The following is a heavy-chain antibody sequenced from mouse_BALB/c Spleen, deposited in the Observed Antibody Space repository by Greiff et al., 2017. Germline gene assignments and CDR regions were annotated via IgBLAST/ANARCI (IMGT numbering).Heavy chain of an antibody. V-gene: IGHV1-87*01. CDR3: AKTMITTRRYDYAMDY. Sequence: QVQLKQSGAELARPGASVKLSCKASGYTFTSYWMQWVKQRPGQGLEWIGAIYPGDGDTRYTQKFKGKATLTADKSSSTAYMQLSSLASEDSAVYYCAKTMITTRRYDYAMDYAGQGTSVTVSS. J-gene: IGHJ4*01. CDR2: IYPGDGDT. CDR1: GYTFTSYW. D-gene: IGHD2-4*01.